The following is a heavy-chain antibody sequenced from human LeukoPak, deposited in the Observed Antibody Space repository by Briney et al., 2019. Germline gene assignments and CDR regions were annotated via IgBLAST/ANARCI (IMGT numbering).Heavy chain of an antibody. CDR1: GFTFSSYS. J-gene: IGHJ4*02. Sequence: GGSLRLSCAASGFTFSSYSMNWVRQAPGKGLEWVSYISSSSSTIYYADSVKGRFTISRDNAKNSLYLQMNSLRAEDTAVYYCAKDASKYSSGWYGYWGQGTLVTVSS. CDR2: ISSSSSTI. D-gene: IGHD6-19*01. CDR3: AKDASKYSSGWYGY. V-gene: IGHV3-48*01.